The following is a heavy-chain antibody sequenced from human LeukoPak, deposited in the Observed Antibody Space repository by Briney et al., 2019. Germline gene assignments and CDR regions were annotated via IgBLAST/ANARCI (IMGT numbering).Heavy chain of an antibody. V-gene: IGHV3-66*01. D-gene: IGHD6-19*01. Sequence: PGGSLRLSCAASGFTVSSSSMNWVRLGPGKGLEWVSVISSDGNTYYADSVKGRFTIFRDNSRNTLSLQMHGLRADDTAVYYCARGQEQFSSPWQWGPRRKNFYYYGMDVWGQGTTVTVSS. J-gene: IGHJ6*02. CDR2: ISSDGNT. CDR1: GFTVSSSS. CDR3: ARGQEQFSSPWQWGPRRKNFYYYGMDV.